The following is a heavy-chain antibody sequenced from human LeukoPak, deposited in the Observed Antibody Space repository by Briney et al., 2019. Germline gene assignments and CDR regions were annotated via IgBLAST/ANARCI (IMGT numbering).Heavy chain of an antibody. CDR2: ISYSGST. D-gene: IGHD3-10*01. Sequence: PSETLSLTCTVSGGSISSYYWSWIRQPAGKGLERIGYISYSGSTNYNPSLKSRVTISADTSKNQVSLTLSSVTAADTAVYYCARHPELYFFDYWGQGTLVTVSS. V-gene: IGHV4-59*08. CDR1: GGSISSYY. CDR3: ARHPELYFFDY. J-gene: IGHJ4*02.